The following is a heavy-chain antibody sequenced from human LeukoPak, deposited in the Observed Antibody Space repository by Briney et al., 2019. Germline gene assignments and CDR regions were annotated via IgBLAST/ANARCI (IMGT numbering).Heavy chain of an antibody. CDR2: VSGNGGST. CDR1: GFTFSTYA. CDR3: ASVRSGSWDWFDP. Sequence: PGGSLRLSCAASGFTFSTYAMSWVRQAPGKGLEWVSTVSGNGGSTYYADSVKSRFTISRDNSKNTLYLQMNSLRAEDTAVYYCASVRSGSWDWFDPWGQGTLVTVSS. D-gene: IGHD3-10*01. J-gene: IGHJ5*02. V-gene: IGHV3-23*01.